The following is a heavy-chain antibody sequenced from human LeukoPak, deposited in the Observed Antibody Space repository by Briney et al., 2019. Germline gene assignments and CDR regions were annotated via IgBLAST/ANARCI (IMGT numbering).Heavy chain of an antibody. CDR2: IIPIFGTA. V-gene: IGHV1-69*13. CDR1: GGTFSSYA. D-gene: IGHD2-2*01. Sequence: SVKVSCKASGGTFSSYAISWVRQAPGQGLEWMGGIIPIFGTANYAQKFQGRVTITADESTSTAYMELSSLRFEDTAVYYCARIVVPAATNNWFDPWGQGTLVTVSS. J-gene: IGHJ5*02. CDR3: ARIVVPAATNNWFDP.